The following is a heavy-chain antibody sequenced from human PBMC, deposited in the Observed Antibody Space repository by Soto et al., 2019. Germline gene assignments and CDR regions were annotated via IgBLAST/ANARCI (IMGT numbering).Heavy chain of an antibody. V-gene: IGHV1-2*04. D-gene: IGHD3-3*01. J-gene: IGHJ4*02. CDR3: ARGLIGRSPYYDFWSGYYAGSYYFDY. Sequence: GASVKVSCKASGYTFTGYYMHWVRQAPGQGLEWMGWINPNSGGTNYAQKFQGWVTMTRDTSISTAYMELSRLRSDDTAVYYCARGLIGRSPYYDFWSGYYAGSYYFDYWGQGTLVTVSS. CDR1: GYTFTGYY. CDR2: INPNSGGT.